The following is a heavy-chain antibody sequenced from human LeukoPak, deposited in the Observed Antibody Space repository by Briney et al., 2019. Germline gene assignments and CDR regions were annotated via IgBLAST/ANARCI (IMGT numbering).Heavy chain of an antibody. D-gene: IGHD6-19*01. CDR1: GGSISTYY. CDR2: VYHSGST. CDR3: ARGVQQWPYYLDY. V-gene: IGHV4-59*01. Sequence: PSETLSLTCTVSGGSISTYYWNWMRQPPGKGLEWVGYVYHSGSTSYNPSLSSPVTISVDVSKNQFSLKVTSVTAADTAVYYCARGVQQWPYYLDYWGQGTLVTVSS. J-gene: IGHJ4*02.